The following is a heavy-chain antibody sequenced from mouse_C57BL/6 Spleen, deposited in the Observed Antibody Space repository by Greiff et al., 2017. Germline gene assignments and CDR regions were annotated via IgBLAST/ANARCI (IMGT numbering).Heavy chain of an antibody. CDR2: IDPNSGGT. V-gene: IGHV1-72*01. Sequence: VHLHQSGAELVKPGASVKLSCKASGYTFTSYWMHWVKQRPGRGLEWIGRIDPNSGGTKYNEKFKSKATLTVDKPSSTAYRQLSSLTSEDSAVYYCARGDLPRNYFDYWGQGTTLTVSS. CDR1: GYTFTSYW. J-gene: IGHJ2*01. CDR3: ARGDLPRNYFDY.